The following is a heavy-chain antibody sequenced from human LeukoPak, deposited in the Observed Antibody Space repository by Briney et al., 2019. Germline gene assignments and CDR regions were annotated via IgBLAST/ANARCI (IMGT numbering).Heavy chain of an antibody. CDR3: AKDPPPYCGGDCYPY. CDR1: GFTFSNAW. J-gene: IGHJ4*02. CDR2: IKSKTDGGTT. D-gene: IGHD2-21*02. Sequence: GGSLRLSCAASGFTFSNAWMSWVRQAPGKGLEWVGRIKSKTDGGTTDYAAPVKGRFTISRDDSKNTLYLQMNSLRAEDTAVYYCAKDPPPYCGGDCYPYWGQGTLVTVSS. V-gene: IGHV3-15*01.